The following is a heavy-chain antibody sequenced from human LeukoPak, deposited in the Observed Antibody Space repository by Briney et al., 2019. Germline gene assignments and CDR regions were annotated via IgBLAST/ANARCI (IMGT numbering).Heavy chain of an antibody. D-gene: IGHD3-16*02. V-gene: IGHV4-59*01. CDR2: IYYSGST. CDR3: ARSGYDYVWGSYRYRPLGTFDI. CDR1: GGSISSYY. J-gene: IGHJ3*02. Sequence: PSETLSLTCTVSGGSISSYYWSWLRQPPGKGLEWIGYIYYSGSTNYNPSLKRRATISVDTSKNQFSLKLSSVTAADTAVYYCARSGYDYVWGSYRYRPLGTFDIWGQGTMVTVSS.